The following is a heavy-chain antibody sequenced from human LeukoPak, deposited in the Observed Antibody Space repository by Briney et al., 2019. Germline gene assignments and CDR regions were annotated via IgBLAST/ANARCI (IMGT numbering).Heavy chain of an antibody. CDR2: IYTGGGT. CDR3: ARARGYSGYESKWYFYGMDV. J-gene: IGHJ6*02. V-gene: IGHV3-53*01. Sequence: PGGSLRLSCAASGFTVSSFYMSWVRQAPGKGLEWVSVIYTGGGTFYADSVKGRFTISRDNSKNTLFLQMDSLRAEDTAVYYCARARGYSGYESKWYFYGMDVWGQGTTVTVSS. D-gene: IGHD5-12*01. CDR1: GFTVSSFY.